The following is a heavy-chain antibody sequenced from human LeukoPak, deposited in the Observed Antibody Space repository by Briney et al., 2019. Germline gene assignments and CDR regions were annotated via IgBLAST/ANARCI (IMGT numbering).Heavy chain of an antibody. CDR2: INHSGST. D-gene: IGHD6-13*01. Sequence: SETLSLTRTVSGYSIGSGYYWGWIRQPPGKGLEWIGEINHSGSTNYNPSLKSRVTISVDTSKNQFSLKLNSVTAADTAVYYCARLDDGAARIAVGRSSTWSSRRGFDYWGQGTLVTVSS. CDR3: ARLDDGAARIAVGRSSTWSSRRGFDY. V-gene: IGHV4-38-2*02. J-gene: IGHJ4*02. CDR1: GYSIGSGYY.